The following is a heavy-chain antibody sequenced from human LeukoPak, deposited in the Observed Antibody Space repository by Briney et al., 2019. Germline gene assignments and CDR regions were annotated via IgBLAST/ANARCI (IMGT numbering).Heavy chain of an antibody. D-gene: IGHD4-17*01. Sequence: KTSETLSLTCAVSGVSFDDYYWSWVRQTPGKGLEWIGEINHSGYTNDSPSLKSRVTLSIDTSRKQFSLNLRSATVADAGIYYCTRMTTGHDYWGQGTLVTVSS. CDR2: INHSGYT. J-gene: IGHJ4*02. CDR3: TRMTTGHDY. CDR1: GVSFDDYY. V-gene: IGHV4-34*01.